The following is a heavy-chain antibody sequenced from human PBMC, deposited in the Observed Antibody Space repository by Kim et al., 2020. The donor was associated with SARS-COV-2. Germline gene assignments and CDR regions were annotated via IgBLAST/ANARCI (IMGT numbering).Heavy chain of an antibody. CDR1: GYTFSSYG. V-gene: IGHV1-18*01. D-gene: IGHD6-6*01. J-gene: IGHJ4*01. CDR2: ISANNGKT. Sequence: ASVKVSCKASGYTFSSYGFSWVRQAPGQGLEWMGWISANNGKTKYAQKFQGRVTMTTDTSTSTAYMELRSLRSDDTALYYCARDRTIYQYSSSDHYFDYW. CDR3: ARDRTIYQYSSSDHYFDY.